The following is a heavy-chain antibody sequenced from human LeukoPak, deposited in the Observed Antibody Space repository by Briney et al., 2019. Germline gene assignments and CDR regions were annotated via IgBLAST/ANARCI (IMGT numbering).Heavy chain of an antibody. Sequence: GGSLRLSCAASRFTFSSYSMNWVRQAPGKGLEWVSSISSSSSSYIYYADSMKGRFTISRDNAKNSLYLQMNSLRAEDTAVYYCARSQPYQLLFPFDYWGQGTLVTVSS. CDR1: RFTFSSYS. V-gene: IGHV3-21*01. CDR2: ISSSSSSYI. J-gene: IGHJ4*02. D-gene: IGHD2-2*01. CDR3: ARSQPYQLLFPFDY.